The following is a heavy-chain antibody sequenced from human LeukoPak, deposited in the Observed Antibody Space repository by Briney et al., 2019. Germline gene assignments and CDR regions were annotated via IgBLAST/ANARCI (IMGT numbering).Heavy chain of an antibody. CDR3: ARANYYDTSGYSRGAFDI. Sequence: SETLSLTCTVSGYSISSGYYWGWIRQPPGKGLEWIGSIYHSGSTYYNPSLKSRVTISVDTSKNQFSLKLRSVTAADTAVYYCARANYYDTSGYSRGAFDIWGQGTMVTVSS. CDR2: IYHSGST. D-gene: IGHD3-22*01. CDR1: GYSISSGYY. V-gene: IGHV4-38-2*02. J-gene: IGHJ3*02.